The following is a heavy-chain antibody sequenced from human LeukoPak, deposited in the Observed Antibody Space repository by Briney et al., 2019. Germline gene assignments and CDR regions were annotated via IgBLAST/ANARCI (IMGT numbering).Heavy chain of an antibody. CDR2: INPNSGGT. Sequence: EASVKVSCKASGYTFTGYYMHWVRQAPGQGLEWMGWINPNSGGTNYAQKFQGRVTMTRDTSISTAYMELSRLRSDDTAVYYCARASLRVVAAIVLSWFDPWGQGALVTVSS. CDR1: GYTFTGYY. J-gene: IGHJ5*02. CDR3: ARASLRVVAAIVLSWFDP. D-gene: IGHD2-15*01. V-gene: IGHV1-2*02.